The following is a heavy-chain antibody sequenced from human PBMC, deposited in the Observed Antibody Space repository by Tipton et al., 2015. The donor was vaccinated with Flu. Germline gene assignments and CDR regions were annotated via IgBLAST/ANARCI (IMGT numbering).Heavy chain of an antibody. CDR3: ARIFYGSSSADYTFDY. D-gene: IGHD3-9*01. CDR1: GGSLSSYY. Sequence: TLSLTCTVSGGSLSSYYWSWIRQPPGKGLEWIGYIYYSGSTNYNPSLKSRVTISVDTSKNQLSLKLSIVTAADTAVYFCARIFYGSSSADYTFDYWGQGTLVTVSS. J-gene: IGHJ4*02. CDR2: IYYSGST. V-gene: IGHV4-59*08.